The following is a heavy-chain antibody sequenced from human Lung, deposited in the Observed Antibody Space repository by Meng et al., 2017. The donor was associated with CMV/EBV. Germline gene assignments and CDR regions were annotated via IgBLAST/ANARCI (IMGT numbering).Heavy chain of an antibody. CDR1: GGTFSSYA. CDR2: IIPIFGIA. D-gene: IGHD2-2*02. V-gene: IGHV1-69*05. J-gene: IGHJ6*01. Sequence: SVXVSXXASGGTFSSYAISWVRQAPGQGLEWMGGIIPIFGIANYAQKFQGRVTITTDESTSTAYMEVSSLRSEDTAVYYCARDRTGDCSSTSCYKYYYYYGRDVWGQGNXVTGAS. CDR3: ARDRTGDCSSTSCYKYYYYYGRDV.